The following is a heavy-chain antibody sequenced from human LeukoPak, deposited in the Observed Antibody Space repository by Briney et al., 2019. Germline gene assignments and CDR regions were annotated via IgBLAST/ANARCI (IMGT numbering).Heavy chain of an antibody. CDR3: ARTLVRYLDRHYYMDV. J-gene: IGHJ6*03. V-gene: IGHV3-30*02. CDR1: GFTFSSYG. D-gene: IGHD3-3*01. Sequence: GGSLRLSCAASGFTFSSYGMHWVRQAPGKGLEWVAFIRYDGSNKYYADFVKGRFTISRDNSKNTLYLQMNSLRAEDTAVYYCARTLVRYLDRHYYMDVWGKGTTVTVSS. CDR2: IRYDGSNK.